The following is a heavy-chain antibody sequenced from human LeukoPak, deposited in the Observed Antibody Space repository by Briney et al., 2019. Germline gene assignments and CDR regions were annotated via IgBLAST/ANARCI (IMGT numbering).Heavy chain of an antibody. CDR2: ISAGGGDT. J-gene: IGHJ6*02. CDR1: GLTFSNSA. D-gene: IGHD2-2*01. CDR3: ARYCSSTSSCSGAGTYYGMDV. V-gene: IGHV3-23*01. Sequence: GGSLRLSCAASGLTFSNSAMSWVRQAPGKGLEWVSAISAGGGDTYYADSVKGRFTISRDNSKNTLYLQMSSLRAEDTALYYCARYCSSTSSCSGAGTYYGMDVWGQGTTVTVSS.